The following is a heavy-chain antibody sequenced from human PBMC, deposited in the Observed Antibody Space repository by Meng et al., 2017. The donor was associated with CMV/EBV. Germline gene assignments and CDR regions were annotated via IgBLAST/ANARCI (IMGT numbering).Heavy chain of an antibody. J-gene: IGHJ5*02. CDR1: GYSISSGYY. CDR3: ARVGEGYDFWSGYYTGNWFDP. Sequence: SETLSLTCTVSGYSISSGYYWGWIRQPPGKGLEWIGSIYHSVSTYYNPSLKSRVTISVDTSKNQFSLKRSSVTAAATAVYYCARVGEGYDFWSGYYTGNWFDPWGQGTLVTVSS. D-gene: IGHD3-3*01. CDR2: IYHSVST. V-gene: IGHV4-38-2*02.